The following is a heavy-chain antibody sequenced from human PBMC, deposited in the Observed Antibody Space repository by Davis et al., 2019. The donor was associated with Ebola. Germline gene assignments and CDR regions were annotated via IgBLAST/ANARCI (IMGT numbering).Heavy chain of an antibody. D-gene: IGHD4-23*01. CDR1: GYTYTSYG. CDR3: ARDGKPGYFIEY. CDR2: INSHNGNT. Sequence: ASVKVSCKASGYTYTSYGISWVRQAPGQGLEWMGWINSHNGNTNYAQNVQGRVTMTTDTSTSTAYMELRSLGYDDTAVYYCARDGKPGYFIEYWGQGTLVTVSS. J-gene: IGHJ4*02. V-gene: IGHV1-18*01.